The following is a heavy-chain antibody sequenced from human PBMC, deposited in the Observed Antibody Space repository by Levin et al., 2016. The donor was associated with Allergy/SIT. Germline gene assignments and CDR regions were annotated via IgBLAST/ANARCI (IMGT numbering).Heavy chain of an antibody. J-gene: IGHJ6*02. V-gene: IGHV3-33*01. Sequence: GESLKISCAASGFTFSSYGMHWVRQAPGKGLEWVAAIWYDGSNKYYADPVKGRFTISRDNSKSTLYLQMNSLRAEDTAVYYCATDIRRYLEELGGMDVWGQGTTVTVSS. D-gene: IGHD1-7*01. CDR3: ATDIRRYLEELGGMDV. CDR2: IWYDGSNK. CDR1: GFTFSSYG.